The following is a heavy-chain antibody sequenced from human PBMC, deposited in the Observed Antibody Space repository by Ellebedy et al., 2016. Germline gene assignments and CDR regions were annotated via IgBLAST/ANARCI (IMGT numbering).Heavy chain of an antibody. CDR1: GGTFSSYA. CDR2: IIPIFGTA. V-gene: IGHV1-69*13. CDR3: ASEEAWSGYGGYMDV. J-gene: IGHJ6*03. D-gene: IGHD3-3*01. Sequence: SVKVSCXASGGTFSSYAISWVRQAPGQGLEWMGGIIPIFGTANYAQKFQGRVTITADESTSTAYMELSSLRSEDTAVYYCASEEAWSGYGGYMDVWGKGTTVTVSS.